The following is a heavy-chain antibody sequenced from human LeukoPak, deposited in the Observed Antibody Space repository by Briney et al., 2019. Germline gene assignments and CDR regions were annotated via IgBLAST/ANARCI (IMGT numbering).Heavy chain of an antibody. CDR2: ISYDGSNK. CDR3: ARDSLYCSSTSCPTYYYYGMDV. D-gene: IGHD2-2*01. CDR1: GFTVSNNH. J-gene: IGHJ6*02. V-gene: IGHV3-30-3*01. Sequence: GGSLRLSCAASGFTVSNNHMSWVRQAPGKGLEWVAVISYDGSNKYYADSVKGRFTISRDNSKNTLYLQVNSLRAEDTAVYYCARDSLYCSSTSCPTYYYYGMDVWGQGTTVTVSS.